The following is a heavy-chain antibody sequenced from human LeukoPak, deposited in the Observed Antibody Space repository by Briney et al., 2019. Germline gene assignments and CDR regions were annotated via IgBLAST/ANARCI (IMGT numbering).Heavy chain of an antibody. CDR1: GFTFSSYA. V-gene: IGHV3-23*01. CDR3: ARLGDDDISGPWQYYFAN. CDR2: ISGSGGST. D-gene: IGHD3-22*01. Sequence: PGGSLRLSCAASGFTFSSYAMSWVRQAPGKGLEWVSAISGSGGSTYYADSVKGRFTISRDNAKNSLYLQMNSLRDEDTAVYYCARLGDDDISGPWQYYFANWGQGTLVTVSS. J-gene: IGHJ4*02.